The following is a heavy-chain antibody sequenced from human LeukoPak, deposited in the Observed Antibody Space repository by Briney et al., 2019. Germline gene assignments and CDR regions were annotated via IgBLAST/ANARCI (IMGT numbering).Heavy chain of an antibody. J-gene: IGHJ4*02. D-gene: IGHD6-13*01. CDR2: MNPNSGNT. Sequence: GASVKVSCKASGYTFTSYDINWVRQATGRGLEWMGWMNPNSGNTGYAQKFQGRVTMTRNTSISTAYMELSSLRSEDTAVYYCATATPSTGYSSSTGFDYWGQGTLVTVSS. CDR3: ATATPSTGYSSSTGFDY. CDR1: GYTFTSYD. V-gene: IGHV1-8*01.